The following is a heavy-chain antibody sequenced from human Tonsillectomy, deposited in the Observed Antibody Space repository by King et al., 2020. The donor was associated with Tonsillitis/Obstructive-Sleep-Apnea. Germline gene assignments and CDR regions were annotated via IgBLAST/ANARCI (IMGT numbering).Heavy chain of an antibody. CDR2: IIPILGIA. CDR3: ARAGWDDFDDYYYYYMDV. J-gene: IGHJ6*03. V-gene: IGHV1-69*09. CDR1: GGTFSSYA. Sequence: QLVQSGAEVKKPGSSVKVSCKASGGTFSSYAISWVRQAPGQGLEWMGRIIPILGIANYAQKFQGRVTITADKTTSTAYMELSSLRSEDTAVYYCARAGWDDFDDYYYYYMDVWGKGTTVTVSS. D-gene: IGHD3-3*01.